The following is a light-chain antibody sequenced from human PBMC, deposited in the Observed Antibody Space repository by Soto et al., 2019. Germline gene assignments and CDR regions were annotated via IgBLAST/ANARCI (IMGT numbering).Light chain of an antibody. J-gene: IGLJ2*01. CDR3: AAWDDSLNGVV. V-gene: IGLV1-44*01. CDR2: SNT. CDR1: SSNIGSHT. Sequence: QSVLTQPPSASGTPGQRVTISCSGSSSNIGSHTVNWYQQLPGTAPRLLIYSNTQRPSGVPDRFSGSKSGTSASLAISGLQSEYEADYYCAAWDDSLNGVVFGGGTKLTV.